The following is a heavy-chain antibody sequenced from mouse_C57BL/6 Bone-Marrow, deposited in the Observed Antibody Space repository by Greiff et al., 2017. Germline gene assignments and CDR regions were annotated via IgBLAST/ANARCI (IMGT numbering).Heavy chain of an antibody. D-gene: IGHD1-1*01. J-gene: IGHJ4*01. CDR3: AREGRYDYAMDY. V-gene: IGHV1-82*01. CDR2: IYPGDGDP. Sequence: VHLVESGPELVKPGASVKISCKASGYAFSSSWMNWVKQRPGKGLEWIGRIYPGDGDPNYNGKFKGKATLTADKSSSTAYMQLSSLTSEDSAVYFCAREGRYDYAMDYWGQGTSVTVSS. CDR1: GYAFSSSW.